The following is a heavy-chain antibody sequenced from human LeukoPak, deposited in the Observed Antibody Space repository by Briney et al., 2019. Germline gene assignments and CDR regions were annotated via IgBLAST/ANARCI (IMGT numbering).Heavy chain of an antibody. J-gene: IGHJ2*01. V-gene: IGHV4-34*01. D-gene: IGHD3-3*01. Sequence: SETLSLTCAVYGGSFSGYYWSWIRQPPGKGLEWIGEINHSGSTNYNPSLKSRVTISVDTSKNQFSLKLSSVTAADTAVYYCARANFWSGYYYWYFDLWGRGTLVTVSS. CDR2: INHSGST. CDR3: ARANFWSGYYYWYFDL. CDR1: GGSFSGYY.